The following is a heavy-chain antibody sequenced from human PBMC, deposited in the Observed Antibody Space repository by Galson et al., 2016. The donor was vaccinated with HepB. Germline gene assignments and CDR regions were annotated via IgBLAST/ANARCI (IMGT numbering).Heavy chain of an antibody. Sequence: SLRLSCAASGFTFSSYWMRWVRQAPGRGLEWVANIRHDGSEKYYVDSVKGRFTISRDNAKNSLSLQMNSLRAEDTAVYYCAKDVAVAGHGEYFDYWGQGTLVTVSS. V-gene: IGHV3-7*03. CDR2: IRHDGSEK. CDR1: GFTFSSYW. J-gene: IGHJ4*02. D-gene: IGHD6-19*01. CDR3: AKDVAVAGHGEYFDY.